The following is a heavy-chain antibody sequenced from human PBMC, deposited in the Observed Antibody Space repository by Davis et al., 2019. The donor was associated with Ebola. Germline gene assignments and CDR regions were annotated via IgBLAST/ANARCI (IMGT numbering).Heavy chain of an antibody. Sequence: GVLKISCAASGFTLSSYWMHWVRQGPGKGLVWVSRINNDASRTTYADSVKGRSTISRDNSKNTLYLQMNSLRAEDTAVYYCAKGPPLEWFDPWGQGTLVTVSS. CDR1: GFTLSSYW. CDR2: INNDASRT. CDR3: AKGPPLEWFDP. D-gene: IGHD3-3*01. J-gene: IGHJ5*02. V-gene: IGHV3-74*03.